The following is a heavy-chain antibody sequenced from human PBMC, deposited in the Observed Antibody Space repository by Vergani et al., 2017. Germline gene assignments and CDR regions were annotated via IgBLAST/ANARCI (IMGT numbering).Heavy chain of an antibody. Sequence: QEQLVQSGAEVRKPGASAKVSCKASGYNFTSFDINWVRLATGQGLEGMGWMNPKSGNTAYAAKFQGRITMTRDSSTDTAYMEMKSLRSEDTAVYFCARGVLDSRYRHRWFGPWGQGTVGTGSS. D-gene: IGHD3/OR15-3a*01. CDR2: MNPKSGNT. CDR1: GYNFTSFD. CDR3: ARGVLDSRYRHRWFGP. J-gene: IGHJ5*02. V-gene: IGHV1-8*01.